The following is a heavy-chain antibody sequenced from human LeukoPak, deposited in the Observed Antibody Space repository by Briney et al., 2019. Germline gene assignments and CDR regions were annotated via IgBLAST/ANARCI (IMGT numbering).Heavy chain of an antibody. D-gene: IGHD5-18*01. CDR1: GFTFISYS. CDR2: ISSTSSYI. CDR3: ARDQWLQSDYYMDV. J-gene: IGHJ6*03. V-gene: IGHV3-21*01. Sequence: GGSLRLSCAASGFTFISYSMNWVRQAPGKGLEWVSSISSTSSYIYYADSMKGRFTISRDNAKNSLYLQMNSLRAEDTAVYYCARDQWLQSDYYMDVWGKGTTVTVSS.